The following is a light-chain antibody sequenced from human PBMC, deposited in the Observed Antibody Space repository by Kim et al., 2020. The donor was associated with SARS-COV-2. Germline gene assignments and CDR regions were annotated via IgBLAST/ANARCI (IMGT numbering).Light chain of an antibody. J-gene: IGLJ2*01. CDR1: SSDVGGYNY. CDR3: CSYAGSYAHVV. V-gene: IGLV2-11*01. CDR2: DVS. Sequence: QSVTISCTGTSSDVGGYNYGSWYQQHPGKAPKLMIYDVSKRPSGVPDRFSGSKSGNTASLTISGLQAEDEADYYCCSYAGSYAHVVFGGGTKLTVL.